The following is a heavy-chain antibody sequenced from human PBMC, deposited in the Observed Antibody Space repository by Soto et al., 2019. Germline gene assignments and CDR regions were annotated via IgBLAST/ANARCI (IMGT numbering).Heavy chain of an antibody. CDR2: TYYRSKWYN. CDR3: ARDPTIAAAGSLFYYYYMDV. Sequence: SQTLSLTCAISGDSVSSNSAAWNWIRQSPSRGLEWLGRTYYRSKWYNDYAVSVKSRITINPDTSKNQFSLQLNSVTPEDTAVYYCARDPTIAAAGSLFYYYYMDVWGKGTTVTVSS. D-gene: IGHD6-13*01. CDR1: GDSVSSNSAA. J-gene: IGHJ6*03. V-gene: IGHV6-1*01.